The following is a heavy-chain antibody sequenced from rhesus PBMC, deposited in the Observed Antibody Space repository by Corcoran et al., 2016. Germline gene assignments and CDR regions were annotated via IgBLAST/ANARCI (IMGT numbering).Heavy chain of an antibody. Sequence: QVQRQEAGPGLGKPSETLSLTCAVSGGSIRSSNWWSWIRRPPGKGLEWIGYLYGSGGGTNYKPALNNRVTISIDTSKTQFSLKLTSVTAAASAVYYCASGRIGFDYWGQGVLVTVSS. V-gene: IGHV4-65*01. CDR2: LYGSGGGT. CDR1: GGSIRSSNW. CDR3: ASGRIGFDY. J-gene: IGHJ4*01.